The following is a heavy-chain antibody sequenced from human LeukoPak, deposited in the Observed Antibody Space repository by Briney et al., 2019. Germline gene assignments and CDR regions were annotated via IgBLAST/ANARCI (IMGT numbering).Heavy chain of an antibody. CDR3: RYYGSGSYYTLDF. V-gene: IGHV3-30*02. Sequence: GGSLRLSCAASGFTFSSYGMHWVRQAPGKGLEWVAFIRYDGSNKYYADSVKGRFTISRDNSKNTLYLQMNSLRAEDTAVYYCRYYGSGSYYTLDFWGQGTLVTVSS. CDR1: GFTFSSYG. CDR2: IRYDGSNK. J-gene: IGHJ4*02. D-gene: IGHD3-10*01.